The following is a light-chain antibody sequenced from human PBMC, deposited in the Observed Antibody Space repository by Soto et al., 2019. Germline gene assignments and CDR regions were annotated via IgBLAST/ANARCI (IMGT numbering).Light chain of an antibody. CDR2: KAS. CDR3: QQYNSS. CDR1: QTISSW. J-gene: IGKJ1*01. V-gene: IGKV1-5*03. Sequence: IQMTQSPSTLSGSVGDRVTITCRASQTISSWLAWYQQKPGKAPKLLIYKASTLKSGVPSRFSSSGSGTEFTLTISSLQPDDFATYYCQQYNSSFGQGTKVDIK.